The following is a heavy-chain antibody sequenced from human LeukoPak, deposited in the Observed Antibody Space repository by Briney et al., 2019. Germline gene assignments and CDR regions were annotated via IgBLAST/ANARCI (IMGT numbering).Heavy chain of an antibody. CDR3: ASSRGLDFWSGYSGY. J-gene: IGHJ4*02. D-gene: IGHD3-3*01. CDR1: GGTFSSYA. V-gene: IGHV1-69*05. Sequence: SVKVSCKASGGTFSSYAISWVRQAPGQGLEWMGRIIPIFGTANYAQKFQGRVTITTDESTSTAYMELSSLRSEDTAVYYCASSRGLDFWSGYSGYWGQGTLVTVSS. CDR2: IIPIFGTA.